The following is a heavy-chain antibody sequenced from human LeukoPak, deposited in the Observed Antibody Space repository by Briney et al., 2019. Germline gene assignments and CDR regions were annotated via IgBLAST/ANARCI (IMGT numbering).Heavy chain of an antibody. CDR2: ISGSGGST. J-gene: IGHJ4*02. CDR3: AKNGGDDILTVYYPDF. D-gene: IGHD3-9*01. CDR1: GFTFSSYA. V-gene: IGHV3-23*01. Sequence: GGSVRLSCAASGFTFSSYAMSWVRQAPGQGLEWVSAISGSGGSTYYAESVKGRFTISRDNSKNTLYLQMNSLRAEDTAVYYCAKNGGDDILTVYYPDFWGQGTLVTVSS.